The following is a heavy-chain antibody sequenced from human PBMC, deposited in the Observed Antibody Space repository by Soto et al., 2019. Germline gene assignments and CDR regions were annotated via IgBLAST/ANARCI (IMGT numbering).Heavy chain of an antibody. D-gene: IGHD3-22*01. CDR3: AHRFGLSNYDSSGHHSECFQH. V-gene: IGHV2-5*02. J-gene: IGHJ1*01. CDR1: GFSLSTNGVG. Sequence: QITLKESGPTLVKPTQTLTLTCTFSGFSLSTNGVGVGWIRQPPGKALEWLALIYWDDDKRYSRSLKSRLTITRDTSKNQVVLTMTNMDPVDTATYYCAHRFGLSNYDSSGHHSECFQHWGQGTLVTVSS. CDR2: IYWDDDK.